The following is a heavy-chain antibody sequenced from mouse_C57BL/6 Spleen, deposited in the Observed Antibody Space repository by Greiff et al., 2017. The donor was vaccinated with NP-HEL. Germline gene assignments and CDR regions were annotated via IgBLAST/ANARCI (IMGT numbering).Heavy chain of an antibody. CDR1: GYTFTSYW. Sequence: VQLQQPGAELVKPGASVKLSCKASGYTFTSYWMQWVKQRPGQGLEWIGEIDPSDSYTNYNQKFKGKATLTVDTSSSTAYMQLSSLTSEDSAVYYCARGIHYDYDGAWFAYWGQGTLVTVSA. V-gene: IGHV1-50*01. D-gene: IGHD2-4*01. J-gene: IGHJ3*01. CDR3: ARGIHYDYDGAWFAY. CDR2: IDPSDSYT.